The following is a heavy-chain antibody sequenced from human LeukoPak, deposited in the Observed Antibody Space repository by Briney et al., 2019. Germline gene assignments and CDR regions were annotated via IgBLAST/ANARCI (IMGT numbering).Heavy chain of an antibody. CDR1: GFTFSNYA. V-gene: IGHV3-23*01. CDR3: AKHSGSYFIYYVDS. CDR2: ISGSGGST. Sequence: TGGSLRLSCAASGFTFSNYAMSWVRQAPGKGLEWVSAISGSGGSTYYADSVKGRFTISRDNSANTVFLHMSSLRAEDTALYYCAKHSGSYFIYYVDSWGQGTLVTVSS. J-gene: IGHJ4*02. D-gene: IGHD1-26*01.